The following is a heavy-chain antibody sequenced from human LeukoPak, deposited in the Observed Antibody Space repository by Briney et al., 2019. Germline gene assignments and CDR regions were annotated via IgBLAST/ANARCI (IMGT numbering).Heavy chain of an antibody. CDR1: GDTFKKYA. CDR3: ARGGAEAVAGSLDF. D-gene: IGHD6-19*01. CDR2: IIPVFGTP. J-gene: IGHJ4*02. Sequence: ASVKVSCKASGDTFKKYAIYWVRQAPGQGLEWLGGIIPVFGTPNYAQKSQGRVTISTDESTTTGYMQLSSLKSEDTAVYYCARGGAEAVAGSLDFWGQGTLVTVSS. V-gene: IGHV1-69*05.